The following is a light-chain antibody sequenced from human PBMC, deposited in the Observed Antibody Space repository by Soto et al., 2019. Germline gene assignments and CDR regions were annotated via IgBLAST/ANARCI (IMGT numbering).Light chain of an antibody. CDR1: QSISSS. CDR3: QQGSEWPRK. CDR2: DAS. V-gene: IGKV3-11*01. Sequence: EIVLTQCPATLSLSPGERATLSCRASQSISSSLAWYQQKPGQAPRLLIYDASTRATGFPARFSGSGSGTDFTLTIGSLEPEDLANYYFQQGSEWPRKFGQGTKVETK. J-gene: IGKJ1*01.